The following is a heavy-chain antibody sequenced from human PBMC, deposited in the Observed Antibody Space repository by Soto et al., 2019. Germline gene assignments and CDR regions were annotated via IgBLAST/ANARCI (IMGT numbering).Heavy chain of an antibody. CDR2: IYYSGST. CDR3: ARLAAAGPYYYYYGMDV. Sequence: PSETLSLTCTVSGGSISSGGYYWSWIRQHPGKGLEWIGYIYYSGSTYYNPSLKSRVTISVDTSKNQFSLKLSSVTAADTAVYYCARLAAAGPYYYYYGMDVWGQGTTVTV. V-gene: IGHV4-31*03. J-gene: IGHJ6*02. D-gene: IGHD6-13*01. CDR1: GGSISSGGYY.